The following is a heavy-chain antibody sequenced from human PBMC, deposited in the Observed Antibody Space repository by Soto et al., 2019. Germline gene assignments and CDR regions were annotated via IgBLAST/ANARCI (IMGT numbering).Heavy chain of an antibody. J-gene: IGHJ6*02. Sequence: PGWSLRLSCAASGFTFSSYAMTWVRQAPGKGLEWVSGISASGATTYYADSVKGRFTISRDKSKSTLYLKMNSLRAEDTAIYYCAKDLGNHHYDSSDYSSYGMDVWGQGTTVTVSS. CDR1: GFTFSSYA. CDR2: ISASGATT. V-gene: IGHV3-23*01. CDR3: AKDLGNHHYDSSDYSSYGMDV. D-gene: IGHD3-22*01.